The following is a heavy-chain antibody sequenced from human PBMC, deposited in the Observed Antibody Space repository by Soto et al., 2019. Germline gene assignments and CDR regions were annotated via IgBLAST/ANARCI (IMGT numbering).Heavy chain of an antibody. J-gene: IGHJ6*02. Sequence: SLRLSCAASGFTFDDYAMHWVRQAPGKGLEWVSGISWNSGSIGYADSVKGRFTISRDNAKNSLYLQMNSLRAEDTALYYCAKDKGRSSGWYPPYYYYYGMDVWGQGTTVTVSS. CDR3: AKDKGRSSGWYPPYYYYYGMDV. V-gene: IGHV3-9*01. CDR1: GFTFDDYA. D-gene: IGHD6-19*01. CDR2: ISWNSGSI.